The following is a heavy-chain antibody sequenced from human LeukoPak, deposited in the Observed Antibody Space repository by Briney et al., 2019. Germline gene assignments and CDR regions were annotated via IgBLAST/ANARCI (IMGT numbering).Heavy chain of an antibody. D-gene: IGHD3-3*01. CDR1: GFTFSSYW. Sequence: GGSLRLSCEASGFTFSSYWMDWVRQVPGKGLVWVSRISSDGSTTSYADSVKGRFSISRFNAKETLYLQMHSLRVEDTAVYYRARGADDVDIWGQGKLVTVSS. CDR2: ISSDGSTT. J-gene: IGHJ3*02. V-gene: IGHV3-74*01. CDR3: ARGADDVDI.